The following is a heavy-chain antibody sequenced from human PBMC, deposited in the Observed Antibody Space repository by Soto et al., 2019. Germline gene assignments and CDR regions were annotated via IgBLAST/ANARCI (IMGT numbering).Heavy chain of an antibody. Sequence: GGSLRLSCAASGFTFSSYAMSWVRQAPGKGLEWVSAISGSGGSTYYADSVKGRFTISRDNSKNTLYLQMNSLRAEDTAVYYCANANTGSSKTYYYNGMDVWGQGTTVTVSS. CDR3: ANANTGSSKTYYYNGMDV. V-gene: IGHV3-23*01. CDR2: ISGSGGST. D-gene: IGHD6-6*01. CDR1: GFTFSSYA. J-gene: IGHJ6*02.